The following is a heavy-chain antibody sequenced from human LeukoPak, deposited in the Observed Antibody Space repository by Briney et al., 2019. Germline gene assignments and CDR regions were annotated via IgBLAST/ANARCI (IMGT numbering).Heavy chain of an antibody. D-gene: IGHD5-18*01. J-gene: IGHJ4*02. V-gene: IGHV1-69*04. CDR2: IIPILGIA. CDR1: GYTFTSYD. Sequence: GASVKVSCKASGYTFTSYDISWVRQVPGQGLEWMGRIIPILGIANYAQKFQGRVTITADKSTSTAYMELSSLRSEDTAVYYCARDQTVSFWGAMVTLDYWGQGTLVTVSS. CDR3: ARDQTVSFWGAMVTLDY.